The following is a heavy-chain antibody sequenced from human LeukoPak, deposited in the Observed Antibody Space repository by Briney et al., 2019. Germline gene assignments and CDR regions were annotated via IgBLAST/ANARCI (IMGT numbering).Heavy chain of an antibody. V-gene: IGHV4-34*01. Sequence: SETLSLTCAVYGGSFSGYYWSWIRQPPGKGLEWIGEINHSGSTNYNPSLKSRVTISVDTSKNQFSLKLSSVTAADTAVYYRARGDNVVPAAISGHRAPNIFDYWGQGTLVTVSS. D-gene: IGHD2-2*02. J-gene: IGHJ4*02. CDR2: INHSGST. CDR3: ARGDNVVPAAISGHRAPNIFDY. CDR1: GGSFSGYY.